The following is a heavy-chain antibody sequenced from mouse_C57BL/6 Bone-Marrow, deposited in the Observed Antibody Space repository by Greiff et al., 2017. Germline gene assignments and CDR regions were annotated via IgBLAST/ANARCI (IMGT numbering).Heavy chain of an antibody. CDR1: GYTFTSHG. Sequence: VQLQQSGAELARPGASVKLSCKASGYTFTSHGISWVKQRTGQGLEWIGEIYPRSGNTYYNEKFKGKATLTADKSSSTAYMELRSLTSEDSAVYFCARSDGYRFAYWGQGTLVTVSA. V-gene: IGHV1-81*01. CDR3: ARSDGYRFAY. D-gene: IGHD2-3*01. CDR2: IYPRSGNT. J-gene: IGHJ3*01.